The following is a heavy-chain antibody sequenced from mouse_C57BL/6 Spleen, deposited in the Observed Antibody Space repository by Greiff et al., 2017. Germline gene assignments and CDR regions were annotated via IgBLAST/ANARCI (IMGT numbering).Heavy chain of an antibody. CDR1: GFTFSSYT. J-gene: IGHJ2*01. D-gene: IGHD2-4*01. Sequence: EVKLVESGGGLVKPGGSLKLSCAASGFTFSSYTMSWVRQTPEKRLEWVATISGGGGNTYYPDSVKGRFTISSDNAKNTLYLQMSSLRSEDTALYYCARSYDYDYWGQGTTLTVSS. V-gene: IGHV5-9*01. CDR2: ISGGGGNT. CDR3: ARSYDYDY.